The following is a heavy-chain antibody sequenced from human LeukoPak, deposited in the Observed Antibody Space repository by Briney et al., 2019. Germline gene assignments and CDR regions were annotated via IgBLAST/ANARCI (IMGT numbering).Heavy chain of an antibody. D-gene: IGHD3-22*01. J-gene: IGHJ4*02. V-gene: IGHV3-7*03. CDR3: ARGFYPDRTMIVVVVDY. Sequence: GGSLRLSCAASGFTFSSYWMSWVRQAPGKGLEWVANIKQDGSEKYYVDSVKGRFTISRDNAKNSLYLQMNSLRAEDTAVYYCARGFYPDRTMIVVVVDYWGQGSLVTVSS. CDR2: IKQDGSEK. CDR1: GFTFSSYW.